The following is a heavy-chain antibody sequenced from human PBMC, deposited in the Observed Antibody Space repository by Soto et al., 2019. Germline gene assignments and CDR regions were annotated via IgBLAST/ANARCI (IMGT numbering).Heavy chain of an antibody. D-gene: IGHD2-2*02. CDR3: ARDLGYREGNFDY. J-gene: IGHJ4*02. CDR2: IYYSGST. Sequence: ETLSLTCTVSGGSISSHYWSWIRQPPGQGLEWIGYIYYSGSTNYNPSLKSRVTISVDTSKNQFSLKLSSVTAADTAVYYCARDLGYREGNFDYWGQGTLVTVSS. CDR1: GGSISSHY. V-gene: IGHV4-59*11.